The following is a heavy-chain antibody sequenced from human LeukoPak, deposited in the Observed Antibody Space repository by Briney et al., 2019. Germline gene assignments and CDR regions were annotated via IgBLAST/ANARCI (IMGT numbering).Heavy chain of an antibody. CDR3: AKNGKYQLLGSWCDS. CDR1: GFTFSSYA. CDR2: ISGSAATT. Sequence: GGSPRLSCAASGFTFSSYAMSWVRQAPGKGLEWVSAISGSAATTYYADSVKGRFTISRDNSKNTLYVQMDSLRGDDTAVYYCAKNGKYQLLGSWCDSWGQGTLVTVSS. V-gene: IGHV3-23*01. J-gene: IGHJ5*01. D-gene: IGHD2-2*01.